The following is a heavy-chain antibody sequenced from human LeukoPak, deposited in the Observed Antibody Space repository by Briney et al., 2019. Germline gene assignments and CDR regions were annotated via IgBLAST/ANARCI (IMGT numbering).Heavy chain of an antibody. CDR1: GYTFTNYD. V-gene: IGHV1-8*01. CDR2: INPDTDDT. J-gene: IGHJ4*02. Sequence: GASVKVSCKASGYTFTNYDINWVRQAPGQGLEWMGWINPDTDDTVCAQKFQDRVKMTRDTSINTAYMELNRLTSDDTAVYYCARPDYDDDDSPGRHDWGQGTQVTVSS. CDR3: ARPDYDDDDSPGRHD. D-gene: IGHD4-17*01.